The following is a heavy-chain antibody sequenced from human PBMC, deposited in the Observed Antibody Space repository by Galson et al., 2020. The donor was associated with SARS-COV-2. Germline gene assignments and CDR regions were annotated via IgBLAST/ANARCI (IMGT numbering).Heavy chain of an antibody. CDR2: ISKDGSKT. CDR3: VREGPSHSSGWYDDFDY. CDR1: GFTFSGYA. Sequence: QLGESLKISCAASGFTFSGYAMHWVRQAPGKRLEWVAVISKDGSKTNYADSVKGRFTISRDNSNNRLYVQMSSLRTEDTAVYRCVREGPSHSSGWYDDFDYWGRGTLVTVSS. J-gene: IGHJ4*02. V-gene: IGHV3-30*04. D-gene: IGHD6-19*01.